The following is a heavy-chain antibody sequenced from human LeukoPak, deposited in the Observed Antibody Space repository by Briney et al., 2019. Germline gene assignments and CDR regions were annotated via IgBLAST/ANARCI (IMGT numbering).Heavy chain of an antibody. CDR2: ITWNSGSI. V-gene: IGHV3-9*01. Sequence: PGRSLRLSCAASGFTFDDYAMHWVRQAPGKGLEWVSGITWNSGSIGYADSVKGRFTISRDNSKNTLYLQMNSLRAEDTAVYYCARDHRSGYSSGSLDAFDIWGQGTMVTVSS. CDR1: GFTFDDYA. D-gene: IGHD6-25*01. CDR3: ARDHRSGYSSGSLDAFDI. J-gene: IGHJ3*02.